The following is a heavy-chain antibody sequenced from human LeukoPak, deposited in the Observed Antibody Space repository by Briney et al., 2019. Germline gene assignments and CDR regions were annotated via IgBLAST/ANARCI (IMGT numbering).Heavy chain of an antibody. CDR1: GGSISNYY. CDR3: ARDGRNDFWSGSADYFDY. J-gene: IGHJ4*02. CDR2: IYYTGGT. D-gene: IGHD3-3*01. V-gene: IGHV4-59*12. Sequence: PSETLSLTCTVSGGSISNYYWGWIRQPPGKGLEWIGNIYYTGGTKYNPSLRSRVTMSVDTSKNQFSLKLSSVTAADTAVYYCARDGRNDFWSGSADYFDYWGQGTLVTVSS.